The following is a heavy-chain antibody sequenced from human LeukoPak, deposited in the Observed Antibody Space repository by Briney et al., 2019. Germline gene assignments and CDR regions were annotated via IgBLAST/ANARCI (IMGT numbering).Heavy chain of an antibody. V-gene: IGHV4-59*12. CDR2: IYYSGST. D-gene: IGHD6-13*01. Sequence: SETLSLTCTVSGGSISSYYWSWIRQPPGKGLEWIGYIYYSGSTNYNPSLKSRVTMSVDTSKNQFSLKLSSVTAADTAVYYCARDRTYSTSHHNAFDIWGQGTMVTVSS. CDR1: GGSISSYY. CDR3: ARDRTYSTSHHNAFDI. J-gene: IGHJ3*02.